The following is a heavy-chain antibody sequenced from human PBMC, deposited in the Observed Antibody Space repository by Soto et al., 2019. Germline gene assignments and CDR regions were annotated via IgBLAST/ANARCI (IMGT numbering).Heavy chain of an antibody. V-gene: IGHV3-7*01. D-gene: IGHD3-3*01. CDR2: IKQDGSEK. CDR3: ARGNYDFWSGRFTFFDY. CDR1: GFTFSSYW. J-gene: IGHJ4*02. Sequence: EVQLVESGGGLVQPGGSLRLSCAASGFTFSSYWMSWVRQAPGKGLEWVANIKQDGSEKYYVDSVKGRFTISRDNAKNSLYLQMNGLRAEDTAVYYCARGNYDFWSGRFTFFDYWGQGTLVTVSS.